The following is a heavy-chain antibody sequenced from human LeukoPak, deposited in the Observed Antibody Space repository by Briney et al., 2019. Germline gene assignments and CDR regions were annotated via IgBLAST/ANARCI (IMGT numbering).Heavy chain of an antibody. D-gene: IGHD2-15*01. CDR3: ARDFPYCSGGSCHDAFDI. CDR2: INPSGGST. Sequence: GASVKVFCKASGYTFTGYYMHWVRQAPGQGLEWMGIINPSGGSTSYAQKFQGRVTMTRDTSTSTVYMELSSLRSEDTAVYYCARDFPYCSGGSCHDAFDIWGQGTMVTVSS. V-gene: IGHV1-46*01. J-gene: IGHJ3*02. CDR1: GYTFTGYY.